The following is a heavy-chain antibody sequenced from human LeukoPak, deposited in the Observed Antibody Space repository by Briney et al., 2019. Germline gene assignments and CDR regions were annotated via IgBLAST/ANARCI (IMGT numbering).Heavy chain of an antibody. V-gene: IGHV3-15*01. D-gene: IGHD1-26*01. CDR1: GFTFSDAW. CDR2: IKTRAEGETT. CDR3: ATSRVGY. J-gene: IGHJ4*02. Sequence: GGSLRFSCVASGFTFSDAWLSWVRQAPGKGLEWIGRIKTRAEGETTDYVASVKGRFTISRDDSENMLYLQMNSLKTEDTAVYYCATSRVGYWGQGTLVTVSS.